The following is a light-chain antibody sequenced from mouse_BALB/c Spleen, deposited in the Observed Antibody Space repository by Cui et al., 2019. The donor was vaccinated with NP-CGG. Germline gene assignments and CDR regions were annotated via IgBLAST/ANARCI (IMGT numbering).Light chain of an antibody. CDR1: IGAVTTSNY. Sequence: QVVVSLEYALTTSPGETVIFTCRSSIGAVTTSNYANWVQEKPDHLFTGLIGGTNNRAPGVPARFSGSLIGDKAALTITGAQTEDEAIYFCALWYSNHWVFGGGTKLTVL. V-gene: IGLV1*01. CDR2: GTN. J-gene: IGLJ1*01. CDR3: ALWYSNHWV.